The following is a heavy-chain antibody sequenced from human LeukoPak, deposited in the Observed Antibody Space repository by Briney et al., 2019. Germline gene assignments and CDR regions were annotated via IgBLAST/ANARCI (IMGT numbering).Heavy chain of an antibody. CDR2: ISDSGSTS. CDR1: GFPFSSHA. CDR3: AKDQRGYYQPIDY. Sequence: QPGGSLRLSCAASGFPFSSHAMRWVRQAPGRGLECVSAISDSGSTSYYADSVKGRFTISRDNSKNTLYLQMTSLRAEDTAVYYCAKDQRGYYQPIDYWGQGILVTVSS. J-gene: IGHJ4*02. D-gene: IGHD3-10*01. V-gene: IGHV3-23*01.